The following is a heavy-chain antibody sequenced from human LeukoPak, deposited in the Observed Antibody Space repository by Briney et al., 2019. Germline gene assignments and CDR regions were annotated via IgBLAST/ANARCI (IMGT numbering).Heavy chain of an antibody. V-gene: IGHV4-61*01. CDR1: GGSVSSASYY. J-gene: IGHJ4*02. CDR2: IYYSGST. CDR3: ARVGFGSGWRFDY. D-gene: IGHD6-19*01. Sequence: SETLSLTCTVSGGSVSSASYYRSWIRQPPGKGLEWIGYIYYSGSTNYNPSLKSRVTISVDTSKNQFSLKLSSVTAADTAVYYCARVGFGSGWRFDYWGQGTLVTVSS.